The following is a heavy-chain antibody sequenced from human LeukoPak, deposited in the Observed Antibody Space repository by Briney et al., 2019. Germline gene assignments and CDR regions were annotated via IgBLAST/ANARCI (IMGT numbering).Heavy chain of an antibody. V-gene: IGHV1-2*02. CDR3: ARGESYYDSSGYQLV. CDR1: GYTFTGYY. D-gene: IGHD3-22*01. CDR2: INPNSGGT. Sequence: ASVKVSCNASGYTFTGYYMHRVRQAPGQGLEWMGWINPNSGGTNYAQKFQGRVTMTRDTSISTAYMELSRLRSDDTAVYYCARGESYYDSSGYQLVWGQGTLVTVSS. J-gene: IGHJ4*02.